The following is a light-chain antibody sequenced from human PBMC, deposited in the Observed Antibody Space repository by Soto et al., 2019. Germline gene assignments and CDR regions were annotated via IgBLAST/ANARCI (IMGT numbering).Light chain of an antibody. CDR2: GAS. CDR3: QQYGGSVT. Sequence: DIVLTQSPGTLSLSPGESATLSCRASQTVSNIYLAWYQQKPGQAPRLLIYGASSRATGIPDRISGSGSGTDFPRRISRLEPEDFAVYYCQQYGGSVTFGGGTKVEIK. J-gene: IGKJ4*01. CDR1: QTVSNIY. V-gene: IGKV3-20*01.